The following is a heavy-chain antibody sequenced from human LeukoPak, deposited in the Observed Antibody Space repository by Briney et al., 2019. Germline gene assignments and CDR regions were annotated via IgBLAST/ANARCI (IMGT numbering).Heavy chain of an antibody. V-gene: IGHV1-2*02. D-gene: IGHD1-26*01. CDR1: GYTFTAYY. J-gene: IGHJ4*02. CDR2: IDPNSGGT. Sequence: ASVKVSCKASGYTFTAYYMHWVRQAPGQGLEWMGWIDPNSGGTNYAQRFQDRVTMTSDTSISTAYMELSRLRSDDTAVYFCARVHPSGSYYFDYWGQGTLVTVSS. CDR3: ARVHPSGSYYFDY.